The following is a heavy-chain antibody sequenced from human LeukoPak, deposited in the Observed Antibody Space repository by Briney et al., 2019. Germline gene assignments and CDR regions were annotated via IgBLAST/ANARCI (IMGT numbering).Heavy chain of an antibody. CDR1: GFTFSSYG. CDR2: IWYDGSNQ. V-gene: IGHV3-33*08. CDR3: ARPPRFCSGGSCYLERYLEN. J-gene: IGHJ4*02. D-gene: IGHD2-15*01. Sequence: GGSLRLSCAASGFTFSSYGMHWVRQAPGKGLEWVAVIWYDGSNQYYADSVRGRFTISSDNSKNTLYLQMNSLRPEDTAVYYCARPPRFCSGGSCYLERYLENWGQGTLVTVSS.